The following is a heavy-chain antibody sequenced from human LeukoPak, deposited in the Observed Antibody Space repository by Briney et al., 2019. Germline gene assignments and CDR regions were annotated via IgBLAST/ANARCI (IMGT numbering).Heavy chain of an antibody. CDR2: IIPIFGTA. CDR1: GGTFSSYA. Sequence: SVKVSCKASGGTFSSYAISWVRQAPGQALEWMGGIIPIFGTANYAQKFQGRVTITADESTSTAYMELSSLRSEDTAVYYCALHIAVAGTRAFDIWGQGTMVTVSS. J-gene: IGHJ3*02. V-gene: IGHV1-69*13. D-gene: IGHD6-19*01. CDR3: ALHIAVAGTRAFDI.